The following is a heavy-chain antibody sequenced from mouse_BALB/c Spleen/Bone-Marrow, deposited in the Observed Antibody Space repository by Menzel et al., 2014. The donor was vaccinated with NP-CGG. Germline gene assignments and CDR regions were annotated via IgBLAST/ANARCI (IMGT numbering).Heavy chain of an antibody. CDR3: VRDYDYGNYAMDY. CDR2: INPYNGGT. CDR1: GYSFTGYT. D-gene: IGHD2-4*01. J-gene: IGHJ4*01. Sequence: SGPELVKPGASMKISCKASGYSFTGYTMNWVKQSHGKNLEWIGLINPYNGGTNYNQKFKGKATLTVDKSSSTAYMELLSLTSEDSAVYYCVRDYDYGNYAMDYWGQGTSVTVSS. V-gene: IGHV1-18*01.